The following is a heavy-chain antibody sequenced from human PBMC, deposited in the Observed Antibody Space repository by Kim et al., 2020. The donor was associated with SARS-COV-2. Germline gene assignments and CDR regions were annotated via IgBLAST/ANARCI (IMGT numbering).Heavy chain of an antibody. CDR1: GFTFSDYY. Sequence: GGSLRLSCAASGFTFSDYYMSWIRQAPGKGLEWVSYISSSSSYTNYADSVKGRFTISRDNAKNSLYLQMNSLRAEDTAVYYCARTYSSSWYRVSYFDYWGQGTLVTVSS. V-gene: IGHV3-11*06. CDR3: ARTYSSSWYRVSYFDY. D-gene: IGHD6-13*01. J-gene: IGHJ4*02. CDR2: ISSSSSYT.